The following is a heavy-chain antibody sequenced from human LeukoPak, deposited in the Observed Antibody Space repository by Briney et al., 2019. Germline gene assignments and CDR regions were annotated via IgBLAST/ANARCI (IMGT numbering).Heavy chain of an antibody. J-gene: IGHJ6*02. V-gene: IGHV3-11*01. CDR3: ARRHYGLDV. CDR1: GFTFSDWY. CDR2: IPSSGNAI. Sequence: GGSLRLSCAASGFTFSDWYLTWIRQAPGKGLEWVSYIPSSGNAIYYADSVKGRFTISRDNAKNSLYLEMSSLRAEDTAVYYCARRHYGLDVWGQGTTVTVSS.